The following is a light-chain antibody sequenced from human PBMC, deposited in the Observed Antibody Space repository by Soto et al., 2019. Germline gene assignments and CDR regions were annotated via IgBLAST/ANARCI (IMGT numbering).Light chain of an antibody. J-gene: IGKJ1*01. CDR2: DAS. CDR3: QQYNSYPGT. CDR1: QSISSW. V-gene: IGKV1-5*01. Sequence: DIQMTQSPSTLSASVGDRVTITCRASQSISSWLAWYQQKPGKAPNLLIYDASSLESGVPSRFSGSGSGTEFTLTNSSLQPDDFATYYCQQYNSYPGTFGQGTKVEIK.